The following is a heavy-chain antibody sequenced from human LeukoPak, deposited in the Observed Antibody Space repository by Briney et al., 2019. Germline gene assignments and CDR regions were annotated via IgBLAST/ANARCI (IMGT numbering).Heavy chain of an antibody. Sequence: PSETVSHTCTVSGGSISSSGYLWSWIRQPAGKGLEWIGRIYTSGSTDYNPSLKSRVTISLDTSKNQFSLKLTSVTGADTALYYCARDRYMGDWGKGATVTVSS. V-gene: IGHV4-61*02. CDR3: ARDRYMGD. J-gene: IGHJ6*03. CDR2: IYTSGST. CDR1: GGSISSSGYL.